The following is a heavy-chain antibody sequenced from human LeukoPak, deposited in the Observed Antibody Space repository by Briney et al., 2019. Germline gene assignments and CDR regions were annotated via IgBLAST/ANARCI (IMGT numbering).Heavy chain of an antibody. CDR3: ARVGVVPAAIGWFDP. CDR2: IIPIFGTA. D-gene: IGHD2-2*01. Sequence: SVKVSCKASGYTFTSYYMHWVRQAPGQGLEWMGGIIPIFGTANYAQKFQGRVTITADESTSTAYMELSSLRSEDTAVYYCARVGVVPAAIGWFDPWGQGTLVTVSS. V-gene: IGHV1-69*13. J-gene: IGHJ5*02. CDR1: GYTFTSYY.